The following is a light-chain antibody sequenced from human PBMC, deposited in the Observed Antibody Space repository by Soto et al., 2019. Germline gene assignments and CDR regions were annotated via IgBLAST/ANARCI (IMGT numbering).Light chain of an antibody. CDR3: QQYNSYSPP. CDR2: DAS. J-gene: IGKJ3*01. V-gene: IGKV1-5*01. CDR1: QSISSW. Sequence: DIQMTQSPSTLSASVGDRVTITCRASQSISSWLAWYQQKPGKAPKLLIYDASSLESGAPSRFSGSGSGTEFTLTISSLQPDDFATYYCQQYNSYSPPFGPGTKVDIK.